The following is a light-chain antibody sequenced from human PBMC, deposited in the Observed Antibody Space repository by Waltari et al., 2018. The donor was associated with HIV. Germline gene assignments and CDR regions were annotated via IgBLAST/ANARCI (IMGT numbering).Light chain of an antibody. V-gene: IGLV2-14*03. Sequence: QSALTQPASVSGSPGQSITISCTGTSSDIGGYNYLSSYQQHPGKAPKLMIFDASNRPSGISNRFSGSKSGNTASLTISGLQADDEAHYFCSSFSITSTLVVFGGGTKLTVL. J-gene: IGLJ2*01. CDR2: DAS. CDR1: SSDIGGYNY. CDR3: SSFSITSTLVV.